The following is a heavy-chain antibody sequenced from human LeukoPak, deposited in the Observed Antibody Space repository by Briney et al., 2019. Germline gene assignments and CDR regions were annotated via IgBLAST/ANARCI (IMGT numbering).Heavy chain of an antibody. D-gene: IGHD1-7*01. J-gene: IGHJ6*02. CDR1: GFTVSSNY. CDR3: ARDGTTSPYYYGMDV. Sequence: GGSLRLSCAASGFTVSSNYMSWVRQAPGKGLKWVSVIYSGGSTYYADSVKGRFTISRDNSKNTLYLQMNSLRAEDTAVYYCARDGTTSPYYYGMDVWGQGTTVTVSS. V-gene: IGHV3-53*01. CDR2: IYSGGST.